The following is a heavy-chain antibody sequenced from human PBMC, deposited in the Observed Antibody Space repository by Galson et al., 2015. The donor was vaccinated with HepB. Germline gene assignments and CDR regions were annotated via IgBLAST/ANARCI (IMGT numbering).Heavy chain of an antibody. CDR3: ARRNPSYYYDAFDI. CDR2: IYPGDPDT. J-gene: IGHJ3*02. Sequence: QHGAEVKKLGESLKISWKGFGSSFTSYWIGWVGQMPGKRLEWMGFIYPGDPDTRYNPYFHGQVTISADKSISTAYLQWSSLKASDTAMYYCARRNPSYYYDAFDIWGQGTMVTVSS. D-gene: IGHD3-22*01. V-gene: IGHV5-51*01. CDR1: GSSFTSYW.